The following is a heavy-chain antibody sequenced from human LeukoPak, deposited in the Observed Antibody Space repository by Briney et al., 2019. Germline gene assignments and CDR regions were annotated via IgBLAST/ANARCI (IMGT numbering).Heavy chain of an antibody. V-gene: IGHV4-30-4*01. CDR2: IYYSGST. CDR1: GGSISSGDYH. Sequence: SQTLSLTCTVSGGSISSGDYHWSWIRQPPGKGLEWIGYIYYSGSTYYNPSLKSRVTISVDTSKNQFSLKLSSVTAADTAVYYCALYGDYNDAFDIWGQGTMVTVSS. D-gene: IGHD4-17*01. CDR3: ALYGDYNDAFDI. J-gene: IGHJ3*02.